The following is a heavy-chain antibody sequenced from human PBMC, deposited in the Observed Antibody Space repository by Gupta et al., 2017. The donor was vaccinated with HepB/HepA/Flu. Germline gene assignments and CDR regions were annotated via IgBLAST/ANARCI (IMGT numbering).Heavy chain of an antibody. CDR1: GGTFSRHG. J-gene: IGHJ2*01. CDR2: IIPIFRTS. V-gene: IGHV1-69*06. D-gene: IGHD6-19*01. CDR3: ARPVSSGRQISWHRDI. Sequence: QVQLVQSGAEVKRPGSSLKVSCKTSGGTFSRHGVIWVRQAPGQGLEWVGGIIPIFRTSNTSQKFQGRVTISADSSTNTAYMKLSGLRSDDTAVYYWARPVSSGRQISWHRDIWGRGTPVTVSS.